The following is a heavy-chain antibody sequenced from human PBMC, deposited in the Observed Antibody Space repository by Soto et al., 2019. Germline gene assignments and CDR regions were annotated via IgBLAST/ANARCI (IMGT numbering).Heavy chain of an antibody. CDR2: IWYDGSNK. J-gene: IGHJ4*02. CDR1: GFTFSSYG. CDR3: ARDENYYDSSGTQRFDY. D-gene: IGHD3-22*01. Sequence: QVQLVESGGGVVQPGRSLRLSCAASGFTFSSYGMHWVRQAPGKGLEWVAVIWYDGSNKYYADSVKGRFTISRDNSKNTLYLQMNSLRAEDTAVYYCARDENYYDSSGTQRFDYWGQGTLFTVSS. V-gene: IGHV3-33*01.